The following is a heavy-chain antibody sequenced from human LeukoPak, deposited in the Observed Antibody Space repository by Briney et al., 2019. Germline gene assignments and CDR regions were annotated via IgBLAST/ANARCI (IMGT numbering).Heavy chain of an antibody. J-gene: IGHJ4*02. V-gene: IGHV1-2*02. Sequence: ASVKVSCKASGYTFTSYDINWVRQATGQGLEWMGWINPNSGGTKYAQKFQGRVTMTTDTSISTAYMELSRLRSDDTAVHYCARANYGNYEFDYWGQGTLVTVSS. CDR3: ARANYGNYEFDY. CDR1: GYTFTSYD. D-gene: IGHD3-3*01. CDR2: INPNSGGT.